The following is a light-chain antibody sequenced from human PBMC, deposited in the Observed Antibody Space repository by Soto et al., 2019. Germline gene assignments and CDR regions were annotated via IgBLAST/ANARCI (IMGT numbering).Light chain of an antibody. CDR1: QSINSAH. V-gene: IGKV3-20*01. CDR3: QLYGRSPQ. Sequence: EIVLTQSPGSLSLSPGERVTLSCRASQSINSAHLAWYQQRPGQAPRLLIYPTSRRATGTPDRFSGSGAGTDFTLTISGLEPEDFAVYYCQLYGRSPQFGQGTKLEIK. CDR2: PTS. J-gene: IGKJ2*01.